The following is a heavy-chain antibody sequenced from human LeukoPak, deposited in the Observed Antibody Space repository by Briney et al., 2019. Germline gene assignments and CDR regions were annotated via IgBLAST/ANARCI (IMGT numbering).Heavy chain of an antibody. CDR3: ARSHNYYGSGSYLDY. V-gene: IGHV4-59*01. D-gene: IGHD3-10*01. Sequence: PSETLSLTCTVSGGSISSYYWSWIRQPPGKGLEWIGYIYYSGSTNYNPSLKSRVTISVDTSKNQFSLKLSSVTAADTAVYYCARSHNYYGSGSYLDYWGQGTLVTVSS. J-gene: IGHJ4*02. CDR1: GGSISSYY. CDR2: IYYSGST.